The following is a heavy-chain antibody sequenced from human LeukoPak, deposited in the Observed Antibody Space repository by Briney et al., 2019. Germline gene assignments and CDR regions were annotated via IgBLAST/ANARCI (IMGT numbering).Heavy chain of an antibody. J-gene: IGHJ4*02. CDR1: GGSISSYY. V-gene: IGHV4-59*01. CDR3: ARERTAAAGNPLDY. D-gene: IGHD6-13*01. Sequence: PSETLSLTCTVCGGSISSYYWIWIRQPPGKGLEWIGYIYYSGSTNYNPSLKSRVTISVDTSKNQFSLKLSSVTAADTAVYYCARERTAAAGNPLDYWGQGTLVTVSS. CDR2: IYYSGST.